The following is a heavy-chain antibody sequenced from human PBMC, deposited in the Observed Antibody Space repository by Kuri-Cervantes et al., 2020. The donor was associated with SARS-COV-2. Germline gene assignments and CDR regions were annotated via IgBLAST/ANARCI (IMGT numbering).Heavy chain of an antibody. CDR1: GFVFDFYE. D-gene: IGHD4-23*01. V-gene: IGHV3-48*03. CDR3: ARDPPHGTDYGGSMDV. Sequence: GESLKISCLTSGFVFDFYEMNWVRQAPGKGLEWLAYISPTASTIYYADSVTGRFTISRDNSKNTLYLQMNSLRAEDTAVYYCARDPPHGTDYGGSMDVWGQGTTGTVSS. CDR2: ISPTASTI. J-gene: IGHJ6*02.